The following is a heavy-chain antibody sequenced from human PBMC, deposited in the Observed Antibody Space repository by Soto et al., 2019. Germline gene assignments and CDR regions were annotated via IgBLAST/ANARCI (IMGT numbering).Heavy chain of an antibody. V-gene: IGHV4-30-2*01. Sequence: SETLSLTCTVSGGSISNAAYSWSWIRQPPGKGLEWIGYIYPSGMPFYNPSLRSRVTISIDRSNDQFSLNLKSVTAADTAVYYCASERGGYGIFDSWGQGNLVTVSS. D-gene: IGHD2-15*01. CDR3: ASERGGYGIFDS. J-gene: IGHJ4*02. CDR1: GGSISNAAYS. CDR2: IYPSGMP.